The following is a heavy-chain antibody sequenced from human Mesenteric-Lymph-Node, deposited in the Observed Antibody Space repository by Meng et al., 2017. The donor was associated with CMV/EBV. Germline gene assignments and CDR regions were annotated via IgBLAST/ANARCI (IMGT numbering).Heavy chain of an antibody. CDR2: ISSSGSTI. J-gene: IGHJ4*02. D-gene: IGHD3-3*01. V-gene: IGHV3-48*04. Sequence: GGSLRLSCAASGFTFSSYWMSWVRQAPGKGLEWVSYISSSGSTIYYADSVKGRFTISRDNAKNSLYLQMNSLRAEDTAVYYCASWGPLPPSAGKITIFGVVTSGDPYFDYWGQGTLVTVSS. CDR1: GFTFSSYW. CDR3: ASWGPLPPSAGKITIFGVVTSGDPYFDY.